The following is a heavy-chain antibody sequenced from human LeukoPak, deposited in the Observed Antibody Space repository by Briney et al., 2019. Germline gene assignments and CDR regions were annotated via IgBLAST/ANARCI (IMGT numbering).Heavy chain of an antibody. CDR2: INWNGGST. V-gene: IGHV3-20*04. D-gene: IGHD6-19*01. CDR3: TRDSLKSSAIDY. CDR1: GFTLSSYG. Sequence: PGGSLRLSCAGSGFTLSSYGMSWVRQAPGKGLEWVSGINWNGGSTGYADSVKGRFTISRDNAKNSLYLQMNSLRAEDTALYYCTRDSLKSSAIDYWGQGTLVTVSS. J-gene: IGHJ4*02.